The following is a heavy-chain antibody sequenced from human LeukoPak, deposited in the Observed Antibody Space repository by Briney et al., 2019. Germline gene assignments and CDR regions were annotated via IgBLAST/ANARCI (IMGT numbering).Heavy chain of an antibody. J-gene: IGHJ6*02. CDR2: MNPNSGNT. D-gene: IGHD1-14*01. CDR1: GYTFTSYD. V-gene: IGHV1-8*01. Sequence: ASVKVSCKASGYTFTSYDINWVRQATGQGLEWMGWMNPNSGNTGYAQKFQGRVTITRDTSASTAYMELSSLRSEDTAVYYCARDLPEPDYYYGMDVWGQGTTVTVSS. CDR3: ARDLPEPDYYYGMDV.